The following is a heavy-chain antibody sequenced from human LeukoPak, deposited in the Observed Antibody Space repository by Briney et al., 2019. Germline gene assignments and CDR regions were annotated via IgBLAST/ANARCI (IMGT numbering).Heavy chain of an antibody. Sequence: GSLRLSCAASGFTFSSYSMNWVRQPPGKGLEWIGEINHSGSTNYNPSLKSRVTISVDTSKNQFSLKLSSVTAADTAVYYCARGGGYSSRFFDYWGQGTLVTVSS. CDR1: GFTFSSYS. J-gene: IGHJ4*02. CDR2: INHSGST. V-gene: IGHV4-34*01. D-gene: IGHD6-13*01. CDR3: ARGGGYSSRFFDY.